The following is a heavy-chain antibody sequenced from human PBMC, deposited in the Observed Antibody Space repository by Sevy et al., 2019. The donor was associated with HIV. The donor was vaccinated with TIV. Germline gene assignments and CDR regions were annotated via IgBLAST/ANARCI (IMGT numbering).Heavy chain of an antibody. CDR2: IYNNGNT. D-gene: IGHD3-22*01. CDR3: AKVTYYYDSRGYPNYYFDY. J-gene: IGHJ4*02. V-gene: IGHV4-59*13. Sequence: SETLSLTCTVSGGSITSYYWSWIRQPPGNGLEWIGHIYNNGNTNYNPSLRSRVTISVDRSKNQFSLKLSSVTAADTAGYYCAKVTYYYDSRGYPNYYFDYWGQGTLVTVSS. CDR1: GGSITSYY.